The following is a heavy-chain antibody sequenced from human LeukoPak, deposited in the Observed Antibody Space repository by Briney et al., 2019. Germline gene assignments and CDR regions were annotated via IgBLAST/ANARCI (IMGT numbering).Heavy chain of an antibody. Sequence: ASVKVSCKVSGYTLTELSMHWVRQAPGKGLEWMGGFDPEGGETIYAQKFQGRVTMTEDTSTDTAYMELSSLRSEDTAVYYCATYFRRPGRPFDYWGQGTLVTVSS. CDR2: FDPEGGET. D-gene: IGHD3-3*01. J-gene: IGHJ4*02. CDR1: GYTLTELS. V-gene: IGHV1-24*01. CDR3: ATYFRRPGRPFDY.